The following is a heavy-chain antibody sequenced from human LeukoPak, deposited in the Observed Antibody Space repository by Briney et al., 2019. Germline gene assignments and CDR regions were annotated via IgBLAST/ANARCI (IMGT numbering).Heavy chain of an antibody. CDR2: INHSGST. CDR1: GGSFSGYY. V-gene: IGHV4-34*01. D-gene: IGHD5-12*01. J-gene: IGHJ3*02. Sequence: SETLSLTCAVYGGSFSGYYWSWIRQPPGKGLEWIGEINHSGSTNYNPSLKSRVTISVDTSKNQFSLKLSSVTAADTTVYYCARGRGGYRSRDAFDIWGQGTMVTVSS. CDR3: ARGRGGYRSRDAFDI.